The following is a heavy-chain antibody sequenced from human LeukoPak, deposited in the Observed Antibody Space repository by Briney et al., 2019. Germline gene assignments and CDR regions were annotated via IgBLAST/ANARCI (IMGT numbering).Heavy chain of an antibody. V-gene: IGHV3-30*04. CDR3: ARHGNYDFWSGYSYYYYYMDV. J-gene: IGHJ6*03. CDR2: ISYDGSNK. Sequence: GGSLRLSCAASGITFSSYAMHWVRQAPGKGLEWVAIISYDGSNKYNADSVRGRFTISRDNSKNTLYLQMNSLRAEDTAVYYCARHGNYDFWSGYSYYYYYMDVWGKGTTVTVSS. D-gene: IGHD3-3*01. CDR1: GITFSSYA.